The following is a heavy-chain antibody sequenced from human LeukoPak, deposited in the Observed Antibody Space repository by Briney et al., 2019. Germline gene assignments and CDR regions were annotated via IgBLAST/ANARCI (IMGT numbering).Heavy chain of an antibody. CDR2: IYYSGST. CDR3: ASSDRFSSSWSYYFDY. V-gene: IGHV4-59*01. J-gene: IGHJ4*02. Sequence: SETLSLTCTVSGGSISSYYWSWIRQPPGKGLEWIGYIYYSGSTNYNPSLKSRVTISVDTSKNQFSLKLSSVTAADTGVYYCASSDRFSSSWSYYFDYWGQGTLVTVSS. CDR1: GGSISSYY. D-gene: IGHD6-13*01.